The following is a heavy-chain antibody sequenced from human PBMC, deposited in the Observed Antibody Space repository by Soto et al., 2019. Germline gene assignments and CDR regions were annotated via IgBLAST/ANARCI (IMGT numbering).Heavy chain of an antibody. J-gene: IGHJ4*02. D-gene: IGHD1-26*01. V-gene: IGHV3-30*18. Sequence: GGSLRLSCAASGFTFINYGMQWVRQAPGKGLEWVAVISYDGSGKYYADSVKGRFTISRDNSKNTLYLQMNSLSAEDTAMYYCAKDMTSGLIHYFDYWGQGTLVTVSS. CDR2: ISYDGSGK. CDR3: AKDMTSGLIHYFDY. CDR1: GFTFINYG.